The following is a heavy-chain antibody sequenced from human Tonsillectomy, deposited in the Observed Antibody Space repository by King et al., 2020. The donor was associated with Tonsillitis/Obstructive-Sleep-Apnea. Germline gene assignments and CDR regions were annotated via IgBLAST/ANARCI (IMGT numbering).Heavy chain of an antibody. Sequence: QLVQSGAEVKKPGESLRISCKGSGYNFTIHWISWVRQMPGKGLEWMGRIDPFDSYTNYRPSFQGHVTISTDKSSSTAYLQWSSLKAPDTAIYYCARQDYDILTGDYFYYMDVWGKGTTVTVSS. D-gene: IGHD3-9*01. CDR2: IDPFDSYT. J-gene: IGHJ6*03. CDR3: ARQDYDILTGDYFYYMDV. CDR1: GYNFTIHW. V-gene: IGHV5-10-1*01.